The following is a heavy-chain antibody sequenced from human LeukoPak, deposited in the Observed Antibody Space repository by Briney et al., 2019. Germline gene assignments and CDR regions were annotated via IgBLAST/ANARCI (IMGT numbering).Heavy chain of an antibody. V-gene: IGHV4-59*08. CDR2: IYYSGST. J-gene: IGHJ4*02. D-gene: IGHD1-26*01. CDR3: ARLASGSYGPLTPFDY. Sequence: SETLSLTCTVSGGSISSYYWSWIRQPPGKGLELIGDIYYSGSTNYNPSLKSRVTISVDTSKNHFSLRLSSVTAADTAVYYSARLASGSYGPLTPFDYWGQGTLVTVSS. CDR1: GGSISSYY.